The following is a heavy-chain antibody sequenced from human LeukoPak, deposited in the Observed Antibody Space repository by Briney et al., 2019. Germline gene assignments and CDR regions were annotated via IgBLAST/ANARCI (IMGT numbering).Heavy chain of an antibody. D-gene: IGHD6-6*01. Sequence: PSETLSLTCTVSGYSISSGYYWGWIRQPPEKGLEWIGEIYHSGSTNYNPSLKSRVTISVDKSKNQFSLKLSSVTAADTAVYYCARGMGMSIAAVDYWGQGTLVTVSS. V-gene: IGHV4-38-2*02. CDR3: ARGMGMSIAAVDY. CDR1: GYSISSGYY. CDR2: IYHSGST. J-gene: IGHJ4*02.